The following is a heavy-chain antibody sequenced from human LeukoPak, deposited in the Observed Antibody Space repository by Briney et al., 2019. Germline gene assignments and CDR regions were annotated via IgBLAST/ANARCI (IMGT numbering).Heavy chain of an antibody. CDR2: VYPDDSRT. D-gene: IGHD2/OR15-2a*01. Sequence: GESLKISCKASGYNFPKSWIGWVRQMPGKGLEWMAIVYPDDSRTKYSPSFQGQVTTSAAKSINTAYLQWSSLRASDTAMYYCARPDYFASHDWGQGTLVTVSS. V-gene: IGHV5-51*01. J-gene: IGHJ4*02. CDR1: GYNFPKSW. CDR3: ARPDYFASHD.